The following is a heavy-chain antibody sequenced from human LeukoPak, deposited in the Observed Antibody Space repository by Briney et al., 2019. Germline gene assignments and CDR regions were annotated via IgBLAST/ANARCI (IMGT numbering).Heavy chain of an antibody. Sequence: ASVNPSWQASGYTLTSYCTHAVRQAPGQGLEWMGIINPSGGSTSYAQKFQGRVTMTRDTSKSTVYMELSSLRAEDTAVFYCARDPHVRGLHLAIDHWGGETLDSVSS. V-gene: IGHV1-46*01. CDR1: GYTLTSYC. CDR3: ARDPHVRGLHLAIDH. J-gene: IGHJ4*02. CDR2: INPSGGST. D-gene: IGHD3-10*02.